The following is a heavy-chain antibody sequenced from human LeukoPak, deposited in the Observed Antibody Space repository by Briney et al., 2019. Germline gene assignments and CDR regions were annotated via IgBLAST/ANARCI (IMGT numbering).Heavy chain of an antibody. D-gene: IGHD3-3*01. CDR1: GFVFRNYF. CDR2: IKNDGSEK. J-gene: IGHJ4*02. V-gene: IGHV3-7*01. Sequence: GGSLRLSCAASGFVFRNYFMSWVRQAPGKGLEWVASIKNDGSEKYYVDSVRDRYTISRDNTKNSLYLQMSSLRAEDTAVYYCATDRGWRTSGYYLYYFEYWGQGTLVTFSS. CDR3: ATDRGWRTSGYYLYYFEY.